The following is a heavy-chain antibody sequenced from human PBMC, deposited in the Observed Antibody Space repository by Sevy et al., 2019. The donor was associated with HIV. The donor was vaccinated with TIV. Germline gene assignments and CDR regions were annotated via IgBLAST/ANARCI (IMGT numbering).Heavy chain of an antibody. J-gene: IGHJ4*02. V-gene: IGHV4-59*01. D-gene: IGHD6-19*01. CDR3: ARGGAVAGFDY. CDR2: IYYSGST. Sequence: SETLSLTCTVSGDSISSYYWCWIRQPPGKGLEWIGYIYYSGSTNYNPSLKSRVIISVDTSKNQFSLKLNSVTAADTAVYYCARGGAVAGFDYWGQGTLVTVSS. CDR1: GDSISSYY.